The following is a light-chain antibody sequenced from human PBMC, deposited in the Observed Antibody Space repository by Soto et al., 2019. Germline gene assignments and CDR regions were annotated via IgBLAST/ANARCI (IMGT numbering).Light chain of an antibody. CDR2: EVT. V-gene: IGLV2-8*01. Sequence: QSALTQPPSASGSPGQSVTISCTGSSSDVGGYSYVSWYQQHPGKAPKLMIHEVTKRPSGVPDRFSDSKSGNTAFLTVSGLQAEDEADYYCSSFAGANIWVFGGGTKLTVL. CDR3: SSFAGANIWV. J-gene: IGLJ3*02. CDR1: SSDVGGYSY.